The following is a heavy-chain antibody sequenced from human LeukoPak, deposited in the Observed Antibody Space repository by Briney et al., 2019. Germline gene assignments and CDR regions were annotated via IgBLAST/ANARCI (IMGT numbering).Heavy chain of an antibody. D-gene: IGHD2-8*01. V-gene: IGHV3-23*01. CDR2: ISDSGDST. CDR3: AKDTSIGKYCTNGVCSPFDY. Sequence: GGSLTLSCAGSGFTFSSYAMSWVRQAPGQGLEWVSVISDSGDSTSYADSVRGRFTISRDNSRNTLYLQMISLRPEDTAVYYCAKDTSIGKYCTNGVCSPFDYWGQGTLVTVSS. CDR1: GFTFSSYA. J-gene: IGHJ4*02.